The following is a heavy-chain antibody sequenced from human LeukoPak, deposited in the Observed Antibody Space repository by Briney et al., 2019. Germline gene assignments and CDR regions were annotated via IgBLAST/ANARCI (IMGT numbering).Heavy chain of an antibody. J-gene: IGHJ6*02. CDR3: AKHLRCSGDSCYRPSYYNYGMDV. CDR1: GFTFSNHA. D-gene: IGHD2-15*01. CDR2: IGGGGGDR. Sequence: GGSLRLSCAVSGFTFSNHAMSWVRQAPGKGLEWVSTIGGGGGDRYYADSVKGRFTISRDNSKNTLYLQMNSLRAEDTAVYYCAKHLRCSGDSCYRPSYYNYGMDVWGQGTTVTVSS. V-gene: IGHV3-23*01.